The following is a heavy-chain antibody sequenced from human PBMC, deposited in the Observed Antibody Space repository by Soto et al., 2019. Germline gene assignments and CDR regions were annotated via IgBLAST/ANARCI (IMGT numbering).Heavy chain of an antibody. D-gene: IGHD6-19*01. CDR2: ISSSSSNI. Sequence: TGGSLRLSCSASACALRNYNINWVRQAPGKGLEWVSYISSSSSNIHYADSVKGRFTVSRDNARNSVSLHLSSLRDDDTAVYYCARDPFSSGWYDFDYWGQGTLVTVSS. V-gene: IGHV3-48*02. CDR1: ACALRNYN. J-gene: IGHJ4*02. CDR3: ARDPFSSGWYDFDY.